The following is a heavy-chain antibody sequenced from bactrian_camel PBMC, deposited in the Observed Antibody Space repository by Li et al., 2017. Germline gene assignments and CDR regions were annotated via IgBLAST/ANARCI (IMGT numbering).Heavy chain of an antibody. CDR3: AYTGLGYQPYIF. D-gene: IGHD5*01. CDR2: IVRGSHT. Sequence: HVQLVESGGGSVHSGGSLRLSCAASGDTSRIATRAWFRQATGKEREAVAAIVRGSHTDYHAAVKGRFAISQHTPENTVYLQMNNLTTEDMAMYYCAYTGLGYQPYIFWGQGTQVTVS. J-gene: IGHJ4*01. V-gene: IGHV3S53*01. CDR1: GDTSRIAT.